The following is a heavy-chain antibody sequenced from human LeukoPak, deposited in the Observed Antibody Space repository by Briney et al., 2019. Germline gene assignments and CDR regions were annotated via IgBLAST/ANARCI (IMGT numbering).Heavy chain of an antibody. CDR2: ISAYNGNT. CDR3: ARDVRGNYYDSSGRLFDY. J-gene: IGHJ4*02. CDR1: GYTFTSYG. Sequence: ASVKVSCKASGYTFTSYGISWVRQAPGQGLEWMGWISAYNGNTNYAQKLQGRVTMTTDTSTSTAYMELRSLRSEDTAVYYCARDVRGNYYDSSGRLFDYWGQGTLVTVSS. D-gene: IGHD3-22*01. V-gene: IGHV1-18*01.